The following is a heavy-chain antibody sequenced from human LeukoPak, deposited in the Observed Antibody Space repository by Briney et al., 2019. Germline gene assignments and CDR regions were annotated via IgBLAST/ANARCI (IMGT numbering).Heavy chain of an antibody. Sequence: GGSLRLSCAASGFTFSDSYMSWIRQAPGKGLEWVSYISTSSTTIHYADSVKGRFTISRDNAKNSLYLQMNSLRAGDTAVYYCASGEYDRSGYDCDYWGQGTLVTVSS. CDR3: ASGEYDRSGYDCDY. CDR2: ISTSSTTI. D-gene: IGHD3-22*01. CDR1: GFTFSDSY. V-gene: IGHV3-11*04. J-gene: IGHJ4*02.